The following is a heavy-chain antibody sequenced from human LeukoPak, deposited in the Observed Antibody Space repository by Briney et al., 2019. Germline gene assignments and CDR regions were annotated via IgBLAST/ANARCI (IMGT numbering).Heavy chain of an antibody. J-gene: IGHJ3*01. CDR2: IYNSGST. Sequence: SETLSLTCTVSGGSISSHYWSWIRQPPGKGLEWIGYIYNSGSTNYNPSLKSRVTISLDTSKNQFSLHLTSVTAADTAVYFCARYDYGVFDAFDVWGQGTVVTVSS. D-gene: IGHD3-16*01. CDR3: ARYDYGVFDAFDV. CDR1: GGSISSHY. V-gene: IGHV4-59*08.